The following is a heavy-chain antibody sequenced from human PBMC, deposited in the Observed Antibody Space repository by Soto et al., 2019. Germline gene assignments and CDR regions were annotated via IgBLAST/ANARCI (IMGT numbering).Heavy chain of an antibody. J-gene: IGHJ5*01. CDR1: GYTFTGYY. CDR2: INPNNGDT. V-gene: IGHV1-2*02. CDR3: EREEKNGFDS. Sequence: QVQLVQSGAEVKKPGASVKVSCKASGYTFTGYYMHWVRQAPGQGLEWMGWINPNNGDTKYAQRFQGRVTVTRDTSISTVYMELRRLTSDDTAVYYCEREEKNGFDSWGQGTLVTVSS.